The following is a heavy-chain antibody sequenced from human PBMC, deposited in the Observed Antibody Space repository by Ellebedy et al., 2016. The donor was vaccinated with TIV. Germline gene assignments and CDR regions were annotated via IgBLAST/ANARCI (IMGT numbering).Heavy chain of an antibody. D-gene: IGHD1-26*01. CDR3: ARASGSYNDAFDI. CDR1: GYTFTSYY. CDR2: INPNSGGT. Sequence: ASVKVSXXASGYTFTSYYMHWVRQAPGQGLEWMGWINPNSGGTHYAQKFQGRVTMTRDTSISTAYMELSRLRSDDTAVYYCARASGSYNDAFDIWGQGTMVTVSS. J-gene: IGHJ3*02. V-gene: IGHV1-2*02.